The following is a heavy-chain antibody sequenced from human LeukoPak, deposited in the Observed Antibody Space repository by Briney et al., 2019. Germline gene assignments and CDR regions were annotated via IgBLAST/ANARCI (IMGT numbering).Heavy chain of an antibody. CDR1: GGSISSYY. V-gene: IGHV4-59*01. CDR2: IYYSGST. J-gene: IGHJ3*02. CDR3: ARSSGPRVDYAFDI. Sequence: PSETLSLTCTVSGGSISSYYWGWIRQPPGKGLEWIGYIYYSGSTNYNPSLKSRVTISVDTSKNQFSLKLSSVTAADTAVYYCARSSGPRVDYAFDIWGQGTMVTVSS. D-gene: IGHD6-19*01.